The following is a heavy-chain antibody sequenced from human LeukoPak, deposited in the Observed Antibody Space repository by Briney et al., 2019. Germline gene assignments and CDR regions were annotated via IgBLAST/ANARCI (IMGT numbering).Heavy chain of an antibody. Sequence: SETLSLTCTVSGGSISSYYWSWIRQPAGKGLEWIGGIYTSGTTNYNPSLKSRVTMSVDTSKNQFSLKLTSVTAADTAIYYCASSWYKSGWYYFDYWGQGTLVTVSS. V-gene: IGHV4-4*07. CDR2: IYTSGTT. J-gene: IGHJ4*02. CDR1: GGSISSYY. D-gene: IGHD6-19*01. CDR3: ASSWYKSGWYYFDY.